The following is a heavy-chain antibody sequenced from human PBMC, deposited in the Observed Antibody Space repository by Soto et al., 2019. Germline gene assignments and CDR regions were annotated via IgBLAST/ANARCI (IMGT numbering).Heavy chain of an antibody. V-gene: IGHV3-21*01. CDR2: ISSSSNYI. Sequence: EVQLVESGGGLVKPGGSLRLSCAASGFTFSSYNMNWVRQAPGKGLEWVSSISSSSNYINYADSVKGRFTISRDNAKNSLYLQMNSLGAEDTAVYYCASHPRDSSGYWYYFDYWGQGTLVTVSS. D-gene: IGHD3-22*01. CDR3: ASHPRDSSGYWYYFDY. CDR1: GFTFSSYN. J-gene: IGHJ4*02.